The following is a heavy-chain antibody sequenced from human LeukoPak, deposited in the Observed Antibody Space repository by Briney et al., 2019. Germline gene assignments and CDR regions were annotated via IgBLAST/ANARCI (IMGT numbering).Heavy chain of an antibody. D-gene: IGHD3-3*01. Sequence: ASVKVSCKASGYTFTSYYMHWVRQAPGQGLEWMGIFNPSGGSTSYAQKFQGRVTMTRDTSTSTVYMELSSLRSEDTAVYYCARDLGPGRRYDFWSGYYNTKNRPISYFDYWGQGTLVTVSS. CDR3: ARDLGPGRRYDFWSGYYNTKNRPISYFDY. J-gene: IGHJ4*02. CDR2: FNPSGGST. CDR1: GYTFTSYY. V-gene: IGHV1-46*01.